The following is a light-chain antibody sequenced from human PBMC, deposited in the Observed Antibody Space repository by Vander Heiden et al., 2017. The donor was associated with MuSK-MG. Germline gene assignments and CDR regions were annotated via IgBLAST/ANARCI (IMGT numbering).Light chain of an antibody. Sequence: DIVMTQSPDSLAVSLGERATINCKSSQSVLYSSNNKNYLAWYQQKPGQPPKLLIYWASTRESGVPDRFSGSGSGTDFTLTISSLQAEDVAVYYCQQDDSTPYTFGQGTKLE. CDR3: QQDDSTPYT. V-gene: IGKV4-1*01. CDR2: WAS. CDR1: QSVLYSSNNKNY. J-gene: IGKJ2*01.